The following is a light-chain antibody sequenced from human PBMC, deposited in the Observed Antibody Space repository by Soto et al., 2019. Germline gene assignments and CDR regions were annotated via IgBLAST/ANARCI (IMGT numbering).Light chain of an antibody. Sequence: EIVLTQSPATQSVSPGGRATLSCRASQSVSSNLAWYQQKPGQAPRLLIYGASTRATGIPARFSGSGSGTEFTLTISSLQSEDFAVYYCQQYNNWPPYTFGQGTRLEIK. CDR1: QSVSSN. CDR2: GAS. V-gene: IGKV3-15*01. CDR3: QQYNNWPPYT. J-gene: IGKJ5*01.